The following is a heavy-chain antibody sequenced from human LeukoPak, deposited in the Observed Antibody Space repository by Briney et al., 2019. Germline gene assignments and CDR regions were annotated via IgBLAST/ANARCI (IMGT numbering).Heavy chain of an antibody. Sequence: PSETLSLTCTVSGGSISSYYWSWIRQPPGKGLEWMGYIYYSGSTNYNPSLKSRVTISVDTSKNQFSLKLSSVTAADTAVYYCARDSSGYYGHFQHWGQGTLVTVSS. V-gene: IGHV4-59*01. J-gene: IGHJ1*01. CDR3: ARDSSGYYGHFQH. CDR1: GGSISSYY. D-gene: IGHD3-22*01. CDR2: IYYSGST.